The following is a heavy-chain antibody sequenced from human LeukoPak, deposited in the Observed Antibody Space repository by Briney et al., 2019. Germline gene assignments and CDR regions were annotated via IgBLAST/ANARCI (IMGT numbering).Heavy chain of an antibody. J-gene: IGHJ3*02. CDR3: TRDSGYNAFDI. CDR2: IKSDGITT. D-gene: IGHD5-12*01. CDR1: GFTFSSDW. Sequence: PGGSLRLSCAASGFTFSSDWMHWVRQVPGKGLVWVSGIKSDGITTTYADSVKGRFTISRDNAKNSLFLQMNSLRGEDTAVYYCTRDSGYNAFDIWGQGTMVTVSS. V-gene: IGHV3-74*03.